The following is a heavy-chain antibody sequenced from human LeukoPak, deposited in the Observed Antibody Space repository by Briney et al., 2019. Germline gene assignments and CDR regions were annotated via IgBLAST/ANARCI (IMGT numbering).Heavy chain of an antibody. CDR1: GVSISSSNSY. J-gene: IGHJ4*02. V-gene: IGHV4-39*07. CDR3: ARVSEMATINY. CDR2: IYYSGNT. D-gene: IGHD5-24*01. Sequence: SETLSLTCTVSGVSISSSNSYWGWIRQPPGKGLEWIGSIYYSGNTYYNPSLKSRVTISVDTSKNQFSLKLSSVTAADTAVYYCARVSEMATINYWGQGTLVTVSS.